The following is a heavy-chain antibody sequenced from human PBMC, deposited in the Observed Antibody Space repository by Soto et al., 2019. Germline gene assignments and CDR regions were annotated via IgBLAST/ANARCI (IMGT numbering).Heavy chain of an antibody. CDR3: ASNYGDYASYYYYMDV. D-gene: IGHD4-17*01. J-gene: IGHJ6*03. V-gene: IGHV1-69*02. Sequence: GASVKVSCKASGGTFSSYTISWVRQAPGQGLEWMGRIIPILGIANYAQKFQGRVTITADKSTGTAYMELSSLRSEDTAVYYCASNYGDYASYYYYMDVWGKGTTVTVSS. CDR1: GGTFSSYT. CDR2: IIPILGIA.